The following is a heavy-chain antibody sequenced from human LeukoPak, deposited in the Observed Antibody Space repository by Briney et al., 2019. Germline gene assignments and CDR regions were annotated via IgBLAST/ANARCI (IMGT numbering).Heavy chain of an antibody. V-gene: IGHV3-7*01. Sequence: GGSLRLSCAASGFTFSSYWMSWVRQAPGKGREWVANIKQDGSEKYYVDSVKGRFTISRDNAKNSLYLQMNSLRAEDTAVYYCARSGITIFGVVINFDYWGQGTLVTVSS. CDR2: IKQDGSEK. CDR3: ARSGITIFGVVINFDY. D-gene: IGHD3-3*01. J-gene: IGHJ4*02. CDR1: GFTFSSYW.